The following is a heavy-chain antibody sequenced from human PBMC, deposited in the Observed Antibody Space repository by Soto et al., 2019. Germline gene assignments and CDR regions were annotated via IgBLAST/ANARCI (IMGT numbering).Heavy chain of an antibody. Sequence: PGGSLRLSCAASGFTFSSYAVSWVRQAPGKGLEWVSAISGSGGSTYYADSVKGRFTISRDNSKNTLYLQMNSLRAEDTAVYYCAKDHRVFHYDSSGYTYYFDYWGQGTLVTVSS. J-gene: IGHJ4*02. D-gene: IGHD3-22*01. CDR2: ISGSGGST. CDR1: GFTFSSYA. CDR3: AKDHRVFHYDSSGYTYYFDY. V-gene: IGHV3-23*01.